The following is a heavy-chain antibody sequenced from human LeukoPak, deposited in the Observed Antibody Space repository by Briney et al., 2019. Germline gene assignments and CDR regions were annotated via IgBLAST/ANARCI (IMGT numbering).Heavy chain of an antibody. J-gene: IGHJ4*02. V-gene: IGHV3-21*01. CDR1: GFTFSSYT. D-gene: IGHD3-22*01. CDR3: ARSRYDSSGYYGIIGD. CDR2: ITSSSIYT. Sequence: GGSLRLSCVASGFTFSSYTMNWVRQAPGKGLEWVSSITSSSIYTYYADSVKGRFTISRDNAKNSLYLEMNSLRAEDTAVYYCARSRYDSSGYYGIIGDWGQGTLVTVSS.